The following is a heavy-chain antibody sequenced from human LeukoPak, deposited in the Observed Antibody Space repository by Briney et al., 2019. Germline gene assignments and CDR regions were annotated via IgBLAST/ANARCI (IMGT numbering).Heavy chain of an antibody. CDR3: ARQGNYDYVWGSYPPGNYFDY. CDR1: GGSISSYY. D-gene: IGHD3-16*02. CDR2: IYSRGST. Sequence: PSETLSLTCTVSGGSISSYYWSWIRQPAGKGLEWIGRIYSRGSTNYNPSLQSRVTISVDTSKNQFSLKLSSVTAADTAVYYCARQGNYDYVWGSYPPGNYFDYWGQGTLVTVSS. V-gene: IGHV4-4*07. J-gene: IGHJ4*02.